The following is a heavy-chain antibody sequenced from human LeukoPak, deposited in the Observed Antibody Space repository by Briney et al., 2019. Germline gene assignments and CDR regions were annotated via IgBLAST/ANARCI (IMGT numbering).Heavy chain of an antibody. D-gene: IGHD6-13*01. CDR1: GFTFSRYE. Sequence: PGGSLRLSCAASGFTFSRYEMNWVRQAPGKGLEWLSYISSSGSTIYYADSVKGRFTISRDNAKNSLYLQMNSLRAEDTAVYYCAGDVREDLAAAGAFDYWGQGTLVTVSS. J-gene: IGHJ4*02. CDR2: ISSSGSTI. CDR3: AGDVREDLAAAGAFDY. V-gene: IGHV3-48*03.